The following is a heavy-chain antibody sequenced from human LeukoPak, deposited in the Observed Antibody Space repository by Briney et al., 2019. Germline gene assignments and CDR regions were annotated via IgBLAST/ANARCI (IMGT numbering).Heavy chain of an antibody. CDR3: ARGEGSSGWFRADWFDP. V-gene: IGHV4-39*07. J-gene: IGHJ5*02. CDR2: IYYSGST. CDR1: GGSISSSSYY. D-gene: IGHD6-19*01. Sequence: SETLSLTCTVSGGSISSSSYYWGWIRQPPGKGLEWIGSIYYSGSTNYNPSLKSRVTISVDTSKNQFSLKLSSVTAADTAVYYCARGEGSSGWFRADWFDPWGQGTLVTVSS.